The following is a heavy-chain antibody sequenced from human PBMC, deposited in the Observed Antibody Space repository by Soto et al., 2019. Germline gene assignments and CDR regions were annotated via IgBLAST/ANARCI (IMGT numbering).Heavy chain of an antibody. J-gene: IGHJ3*01. V-gene: IGHV1-2*02. Sequence: QVRLVQSGAEVKKHGASVKVSCKYSGYTFSDYYLHWVRQAPGQGLEWLGGINPYGGTNIAEKLQGRVSMTRDTSSATAYVELGRLRSDDTAVYYCARGGDDDAFDGWGEGTMGTVSS. CDR1: GYTFSDYY. CDR2: INPYGGT. CDR3: ARGGDDDAFDG.